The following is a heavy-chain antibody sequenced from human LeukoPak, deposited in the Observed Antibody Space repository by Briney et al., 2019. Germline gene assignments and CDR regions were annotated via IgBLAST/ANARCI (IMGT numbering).Heavy chain of an antibody. J-gene: IGHJ4*02. Sequence: GGSLRLSCAASGFTFSSYWMSWVRQAPGKGLEWVANIKQDGSEKYYVDSVKGRFTISRDNAKNSLYLQMNSLRAEDTAVYYCAVAGIVVVRAIDYWGQGTLVTVSS. CDR2: IKQDGSEK. D-gene: IGHD3-22*01. CDR3: AVAGIVVVRAIDY. CDR1: GFTFSSYW. V-gene: IGHV3-7*01.